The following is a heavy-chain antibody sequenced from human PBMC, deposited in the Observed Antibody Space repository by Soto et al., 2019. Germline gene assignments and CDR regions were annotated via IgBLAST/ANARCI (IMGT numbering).Heavy chain of an antibody. V-gene: IGHV1-69*02. CDR2: IIPILGIA. D-gene: IGHD4-17*01. Sequence: QVQLVQSGAEVKKPGSSVKVSCKASGGTFSSYTISWVRQAPGQGLEWMGRIIPILGIANYAQKFQGRVTITADKSTSRAYMELSSLRSEDTAVYYCARQDYGDYDIKWYFDLWGRGTLVTVSS. CDR3: ARQDYGDYDIKWYFDL. CDR1: GGTFSSYT. J-gene: IGHJ2*01.